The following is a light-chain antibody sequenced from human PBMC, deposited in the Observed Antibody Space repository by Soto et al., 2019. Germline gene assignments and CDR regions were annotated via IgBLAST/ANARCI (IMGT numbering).Light chain of an antibody. V-gene: IGKV1-6*01. Sequence: MTKSPSSLSASVGEKIIITCRASRDVGSDVSWYQQKPGQAPKLLIYAASNLYTGVPSRFSGSRSGTEFTLTISSLQPEDFASYYCLQDYGDSWTFGQGTKVEIE. CDR1: RDVGSD. CDR2: AAS. CDR3: LQDYGDSWT. J-gene: IGKJ1*01.